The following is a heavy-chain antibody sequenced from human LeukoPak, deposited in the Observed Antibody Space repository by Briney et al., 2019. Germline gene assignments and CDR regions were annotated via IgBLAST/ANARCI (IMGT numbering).Heavy chain of an antibody. Sequence: GPTLVKPTQTLTLTCTFSGFSLSTTGVGVGWIRQPPGKALEWLALIYWDDGKRYSPSLKSRLTITKDTSKNQVVLTMTTMDPVDTATYYCAHSTTYGSGSYGYGYWGQGTLVAVSS. V-gene: IGHV2-5*02. D-gene: IGHD3-10*01. CDR3: AHSTTYGSGSYGYGY. J-gene: IGHJ4*02. CDR2: IYWDDGK. CDR1: GFSLSTTGVG.